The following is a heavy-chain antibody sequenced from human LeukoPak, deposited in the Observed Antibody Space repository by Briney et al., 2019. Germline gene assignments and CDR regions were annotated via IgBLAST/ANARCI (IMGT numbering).Heavy chain of an antibody. CDR3: ERDESPGEYFQH. Sequence: SETLSLTCTVSGGSISSYYWSWIRQPPGKGLEWIGYIYYSGSTNYNPSLRSRVTISVDTSKNQFSLKLSSVTAADTAVYYCERDESPGEYFQHWGQGTLVTVSS. CDR1: GGSISSYY. CDR2: IYYSGST. J-gene: IGHJ1*01. V-gene: IGHV4-59*01.